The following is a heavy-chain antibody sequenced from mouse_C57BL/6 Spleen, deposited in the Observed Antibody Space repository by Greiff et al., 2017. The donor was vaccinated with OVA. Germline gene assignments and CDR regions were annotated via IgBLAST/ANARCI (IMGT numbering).Heavy chain of an antibody. V-gene: IGHV1-52*01. CDR2: IDPSDSET. D-gene: IGHD1-1*01. J-gene: IGHJ1*03. CDR3: ASYYGSYWYFDV. Sequence: QVQLQQSGAELVRPGSSVKLSCKASGYTFTSYWMHWVKQRPIQGLEWIGNIDPSDSETHYNQKFKDKATLTVDKSSSTAYMQLSSLTSEDSAVYYCASYYGSYWYFDVWGTGTTVTVSS. CDR1: GYTFTSYW.